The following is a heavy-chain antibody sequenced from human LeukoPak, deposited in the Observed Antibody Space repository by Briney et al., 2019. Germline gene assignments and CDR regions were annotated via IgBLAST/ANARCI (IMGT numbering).Heavy chain of an antibody. CDR3: ASPSKLVLSRGAFDI. Sequence: SETLSLTCTVSGASFSDTTYYWAWFRQPPGKGLEWIASIYFSETKYNPSLKSRTTISGATSKNQFSLKLTSVTATDTAVYYCASPSKLVLSRGAFDIWGQGTMVTVSA. D-gene: IGHD3-10*01. V-gene: IGHV4-39*01. CDR1: GASFSDTTYY. CDR2: IYFSET. J-gene: IGHJ3*02.